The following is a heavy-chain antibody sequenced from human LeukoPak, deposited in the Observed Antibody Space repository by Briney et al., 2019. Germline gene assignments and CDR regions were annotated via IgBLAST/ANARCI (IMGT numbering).Heavy chain of an antibody. Sequence: GASVKVSCKASGYTFTSYGISWVRQAPGQGLEWMGWISAYNGNTNYAQKLQGRVTMTTDTSTSTAYMELRSLRSDDTAVYYCARDRGNYYYDSSVSIPDYWGQETWVTVPS. CDR2: ISAYNGNT. J-gene: IGHJ4*02. CDR3: ARDRGNYYYDSSVSIPDY. CDR1: GYTFTSYG. V-gene: IGHV1-18*01. D-gene: IGHD3-22*01.